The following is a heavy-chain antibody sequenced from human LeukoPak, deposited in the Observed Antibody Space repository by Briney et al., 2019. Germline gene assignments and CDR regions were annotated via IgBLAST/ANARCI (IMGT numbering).Heavy chain of an antibody. CDR1: GYTFTGYY. D-gene: IGHD5-12*01. CDR2: INPNSGGT. Sequence: ASVKVSCKASGYTFTGYYMYWVRQAPGQGLEWMGWINPNSGGTNYAQKFQGRVTMTRDTSISTAYMELSRLRSDDTAVYYCARVRGSDIVALDYWGQGTLVTVSS. J-gene: IGHJ4*02. V-gene: IGHV1-2*02. CDR3: ARVRGSDIVALDY.